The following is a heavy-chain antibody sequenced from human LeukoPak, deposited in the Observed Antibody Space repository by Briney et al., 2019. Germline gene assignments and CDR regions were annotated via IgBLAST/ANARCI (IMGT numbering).Heavy chain of an antibody. CDR1: GFTFSSYA. CDR2: ISYDGSNK. Sequence: GGSLRLSCAASGFTFSSYAMHWVRQAPGKGLEWVAVISYDGSNKYYADSVKGRFTISRDNSKNTLYLQMNSLRAEDTAVYYCARDERGYDSSGYLSRWGQGTLVTVSS. J-gene: IGHJ4*02. V-gene: IGHV3-30-3*01. D-gene: IGHD3-22*01. CDR3: ARDERGYDSSGYLSR.